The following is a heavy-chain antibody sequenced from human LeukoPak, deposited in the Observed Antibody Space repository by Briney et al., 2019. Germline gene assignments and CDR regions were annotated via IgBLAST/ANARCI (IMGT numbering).Heavy chain of an antibody. Sequence: PGRSLRLSCAASGFTFSSYGMHWVRQAPGKGLEWVAVISYDGSNEYYADSVKGRFTISRDNSKNTLYLQMNSLRAEDTAVYYCAKEYYYGSSGYLGHAFDIWGQGTMVTVSS. D-gene: IGHD3-22*01. CDR1: GFTFSSYG. CDR2: ISYDGSNE. V-gene: IGHV3-30*18. J-gene: IGHJ3*02. CDR3: AKEYYYGSSGYLGHAFDI.